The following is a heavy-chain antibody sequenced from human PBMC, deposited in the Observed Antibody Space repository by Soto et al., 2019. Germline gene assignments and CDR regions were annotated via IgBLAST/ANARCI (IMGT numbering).Heavy chain of an antibody. CDR3: ARDRPAIAAAGYSYYYYGMDV. Sequence: SETLSLSYTVSGGSVSSGSYYWSWIRQPPGKGPEWIGYIYYSGSTNYNPSLKSRVTISVDTSKNQFSLKLSSVTAADTAVYYCARDRPAIAAAGYSYYYYGMDVWGQGTTVTVSS. J-gene: IGHJ6*02. CDR1: GGSVSSGSYY. CDR2: IYYSGST. V-gene: IGHV4-61*01. D-gene: IGHD6-13*01.